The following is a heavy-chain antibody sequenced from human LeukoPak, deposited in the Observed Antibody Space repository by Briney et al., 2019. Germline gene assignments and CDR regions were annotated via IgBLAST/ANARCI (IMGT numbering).Heavy chain of an antibody. V-gene: IGHV3-30*03. CDR2: IGSDGRTD. Sequence: PGGSLRLSCAASGFTFSSYAMSWVRQAPGKGLEWVAVIGSDGRTDYYADPVKGRFTISRDSSKNMMYLQMNSLRTEDTAVYYCTREGMGTSFSAWFDPWGQGTLVTVSS. D-gene: IGHD1-7*01. CDR1: GFTFSSYA. J-gene: IGHJ5*01. CDR3: TREGMGTSFSAWFDP.